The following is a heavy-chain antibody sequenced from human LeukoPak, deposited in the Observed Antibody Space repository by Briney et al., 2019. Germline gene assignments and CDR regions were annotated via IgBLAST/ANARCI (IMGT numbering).Heavy chain of an antibody. Sequence: SSETLSLTCTVSGGSISSGNYYWSWIRQPAGKGLEWIGRVYASGGTNYNPSLKSRVTISVDMSKNQFSLKLGSATAADTAVYYCARQRGYSYGYVDYWGQGTLVTVSS. CDR1: GGSISSGNYY. CDR3: ARQRGYSYGYVDY. CDR2: VYASGGT. D-gene: IGHD5-18*01. J-gene: IGHJ4*02. V-gene: IGHV4-61*02.